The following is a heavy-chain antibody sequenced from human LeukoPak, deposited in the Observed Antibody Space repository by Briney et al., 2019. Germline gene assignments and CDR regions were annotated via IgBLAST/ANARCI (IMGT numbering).Heavy chain of an antibody. CDR3: ARDNLYSRGWYGEGVEDY. CDR1: GGSISSSSYY. D-gene: IGHD6-19*01. Sequence: PSETLSLTCTVSGGSISSSSYYWGWIRQPPGKGLEWIGSIYYSGSTYYNPSLKSRVTISVDTSKNQFSLKLSSVTAADTAVYYCARDNLYSRGWYGEGVEDYWGQGTLVTVSS. J-gene: IGHJ4*02. CDR2: IYYSGST. V-gene: IGHV4-39*07.